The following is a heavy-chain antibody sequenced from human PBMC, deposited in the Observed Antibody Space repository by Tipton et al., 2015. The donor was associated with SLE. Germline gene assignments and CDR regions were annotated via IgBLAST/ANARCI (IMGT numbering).Heavy chain of an antibody. CDR3: ARALQNYFDY. CDR1: GGSISSGGYY. J-gene: IGHJ4*02. CDR2: IYYSGST. V-gene: IGHV4-31*03. Sequence: TLSLTCTFSGGSISSGGYYWSWIRQHQGKGLEWIGYIYYSGSTYYNPSLKSRVTISIDTSKNQFSLKLSSVTAADTAVYYCARALQNYFDYWGQGTLVTVSS.